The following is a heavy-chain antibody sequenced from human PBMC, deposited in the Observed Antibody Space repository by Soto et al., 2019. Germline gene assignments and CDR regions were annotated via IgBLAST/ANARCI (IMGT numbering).Heavy chain of an antibody. D-gene: IGHD5-12*01. V-gene: IGHV1-18*01. Sequence: QVQLVQSGAEVKKPGASVKVSCKASGYTFTSYGISWVRQAPGQGLEWMGWISAYNGNTNYAQKLQGRVTMTTDTSTSAAYMELRSLRSDDTAVYYCERENSEWLRYSFDRYFDLWGRGTLVTVSS. CDR3: ERENSEWLRYSFDRYFDL. CDR2: ISAYNGNT. J-gene: IGHJ2*01. CDR1: GYTFTSYG.